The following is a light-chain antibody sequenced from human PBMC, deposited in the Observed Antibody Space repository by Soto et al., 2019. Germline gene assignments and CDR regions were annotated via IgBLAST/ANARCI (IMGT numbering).Light chain of an antibody. J-gene: IGKJ4*01. CDR2: KAS. CDR1: QSISSW. Sequence: DTQMTQSPSTLSASVGDRVTITCRASQSISSWLAWYQHKPGKAPNLLIYKASSLESGVPSRFSGSGSGTEFTLTVSGLQPDDFATYYCQQYDSYPLTFGGGTKVEIK. V-gene: IGKV1-5*03. CDR3: QQYDSYPLT.